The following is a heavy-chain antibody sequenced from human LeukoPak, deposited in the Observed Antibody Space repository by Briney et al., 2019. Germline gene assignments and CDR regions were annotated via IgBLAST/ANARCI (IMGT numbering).Heavy chain of an antibody. V-gene: IGHV3-21*01. Sequence: KPGGSLRHSCAASGFTFISYSVNWVRQAPGKGLEWVSSISSSSSYIYYADSVKGRFTITRDNAKNSLYLQMNSLRAEDTAVYYCARGDSSGYKGETFDNWGEGALGTVSS. CDR1: GFTFISYS. D-gene: IGHD3-22*01. CDR3: ARGDSSGYKGETFDN. J-gene: IGHJ4*02. CDR2: ISSSSSYI.